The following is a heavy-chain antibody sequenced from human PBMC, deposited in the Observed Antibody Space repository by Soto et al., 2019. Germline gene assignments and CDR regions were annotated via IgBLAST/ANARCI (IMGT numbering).Heavy chain of an antibody. CDR1: GGSINNHY. Sequence: QVQLQESGPGLVKPSETLSLTCTVSGGSINNHYWSWIRQPPGQGLEWIGYIYYSGSTNYNPSLKSRVTMSVDTSTNQSSLKLSSLTAADTAIYYCARANWFFDYWGQGTLVSVSS. J-gene: IGHJ4*02. D-gene: IGHD7-27*01. CDR2: IYYSGST. CDR3: ARANWFFDY. V-gene: IGHV4-59*11.